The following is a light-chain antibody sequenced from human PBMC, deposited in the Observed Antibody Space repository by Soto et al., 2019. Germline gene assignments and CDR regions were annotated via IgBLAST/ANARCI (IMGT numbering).Light chain of an antibody. CDR2: DAS. Sequence: ILMTQSPATLSVSPGERATLSCRASQSVSNNLAWYQQKPGQPPRLLIYDASTRATGIPARFSGSGSGTECTLTISGLQSEDVAVYYCQQDNNWPPWTFGQGTKVEIK. CDR3: QQDNNWPPWT. J-gene: IGKJ1*01. V-gene: IGKV3-15*01. CDR1: QSVSNN.